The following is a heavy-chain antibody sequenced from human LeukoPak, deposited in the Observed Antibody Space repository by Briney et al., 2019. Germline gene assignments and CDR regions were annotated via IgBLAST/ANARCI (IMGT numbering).Heavy chain of an antibody. D-gene: IGHD2-21*01. J-gene: IGHJ3*01. CDR2: IYYDGST. CDR1: SASITSSNNY. V-gene: IGHV4-39*07. Sequence: PSETLSLTCTVSSASITSSNNYWAWIRQPPGKGLEFIGTIYYDGSTYYNPSLKRRVTISIDTSNKQFSLKLNSVTAADTAVYYCARWVVSGIRGAFDVWGQGTMVPVS. CDR3: ARWVVSGIRGAFDV.